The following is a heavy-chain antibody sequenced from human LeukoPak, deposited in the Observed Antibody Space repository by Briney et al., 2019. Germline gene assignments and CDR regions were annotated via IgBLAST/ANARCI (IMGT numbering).Heavy chain of an antibody. CDR3: SRDRPLPFKLNGSSSWSSYDFDY. Sequence: GGSLRLSCAASGFTFSDYYMSWIRQAPGKGLEWVSYISSSGSTIYYADSVKGRFTISRDNAKNSLYLQMNSLRAEDTAVYYCSRDRPLPFKLNGSSSWSSYDFDYGGQGPLVPVS. CDR2: ISSSGSTI. CDR1: GFTFSDYY. D-gene: IGHD6-13*01. V-gene: IGHV3-11*01. J-gene: IGHJ4*02.